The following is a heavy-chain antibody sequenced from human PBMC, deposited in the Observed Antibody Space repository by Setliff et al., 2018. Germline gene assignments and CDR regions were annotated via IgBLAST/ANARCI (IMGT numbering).Heavy chain of an antibody. V-gene: IGHV4-39*07. J-gene: IGHJ4*02. Sequence: SETLSLTCTVSGASISSSSYYWGWIRQPPGKGLEWIGEINHSGSTNYNPSLKSRVTISVDTSKNQFSLKLSSVTAADTAVYYCARWGSGWEYFDYWGQGTLVTVS. D-gene: IGHD3-16*01. CDR2: INHSGST. CDR3: ARWGSGWEYFDY. CDR1: GASISSSSYY.